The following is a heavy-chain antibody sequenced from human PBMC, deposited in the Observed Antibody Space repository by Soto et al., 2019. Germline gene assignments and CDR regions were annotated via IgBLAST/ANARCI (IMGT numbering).Heavy chain of an antibody. CDR1: GGTFSSYT. J-gene: IGHJ6*02. CDR2: IIPIRGIA. Sequence: QVQLVPSGADVKKPGSSVKVACKASGGTFSSYTISWVRQAPGQGLAWMGRIIPIRGIANYAQKFQGRVTITADKSTSTAYMELSSMRAEDTAVYYGASRVGVATMCYYYYGMDVWGQGTTVTVSS. V-gene: IGHV1-69*02. CDR3: ASRVGVATMCYYYYGMDV. D-gene: IGHD5-12*01.